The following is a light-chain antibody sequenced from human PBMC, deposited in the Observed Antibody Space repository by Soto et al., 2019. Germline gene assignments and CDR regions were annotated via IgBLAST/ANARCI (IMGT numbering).Light chain of an antibody. J-gene: IGKJ3*01. V-gene: IGKV3-20*01. CDR2: GAS. Sequence: EIVLTQSPGTLSLSPGERATLSCRASQSFSSSYLAWYQQKPGQAPRLLIYGASSRATGIPERFSGSGSGTDFTLTISRLEPEDFAVYYCQHYGSALFTFGPGTKVDIK. CDR1: QSFSSSY. CDR3: QHYGSALFT.